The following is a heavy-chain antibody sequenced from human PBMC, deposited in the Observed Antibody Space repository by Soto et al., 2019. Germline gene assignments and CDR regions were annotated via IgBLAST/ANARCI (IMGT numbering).Heavy chain of an antibody. CDR1: RGTFSSYA. V-gene: IGHV1-69*13. J-gene: IGHJ4*02. CDR2: IIPIFGTA. Sequence: SVKVSCKASRGTFSSYAISWVRQAPGQGLEWMGGIIPIFGTANYAQKFQGRVTITADESTSTAYMELSSLRSEDTAVYYCARGWFGELTSFDYWGQGTLVTVSS. CDR3: ARGWFGELTSFDY. D-gene: IGHD3-10*01.